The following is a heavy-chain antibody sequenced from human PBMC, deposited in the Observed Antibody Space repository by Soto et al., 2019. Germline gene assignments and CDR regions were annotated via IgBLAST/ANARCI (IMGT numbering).Heavy chain of an antibody. V-gene: IGHV3-74*03. CDR3: WRNAIFVRGVPDEY. CDR2: ITSDGSGT. Sequence: GGSLRLSGAASGFTFSGYWIHWVRQAPWKGLEWVSRITSDGSGTAYADSVKGRFSISRDNAKKTVYLEMDSLRVEDTAVYYCWRNAIFVRGVPDEYWGQGT. J-gene: IGHJ4*02. CDR1: GFTFSGYW. D-gene: IGHD3-10*02.